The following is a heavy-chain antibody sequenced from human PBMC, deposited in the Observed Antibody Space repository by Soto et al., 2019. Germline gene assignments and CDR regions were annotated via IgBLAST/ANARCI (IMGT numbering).Heavy chain of an antibody. Sequence: GGSLRLSCAASGFTFSSYAMSWVRQAPGKGLEWVSAISGSGGSTYYADSVKGRFTISRDNSKNTLYLQMNSLRAEDTAVYYCAKASGYSGYDSFRGAHYYYYYMDVWGKGTTVTVSS. CDR3: AKASGYSGYDSFRGAHYYYYYMDV. J-gene: IGHJ6*03. CDR1: GFTFSSYA. CDR2: ISGSGGST. D-gene: IGHD5-12*01. V-gene: IGHV3-23*01.